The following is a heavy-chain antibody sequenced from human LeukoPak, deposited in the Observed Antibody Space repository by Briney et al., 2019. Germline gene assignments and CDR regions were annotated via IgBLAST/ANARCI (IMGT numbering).Heavy chain of an antibody. V-gene: IGHV4-59*08. D-gene: IGHD5-12*01. Sequence: SQTLSLTCTVSGGSISTYYWSWIRQPPGKGLEWIGYIHYSGTTNYNPSLKNRVTISLDTSKNQFSLSLSSVTAADTAVYYCARMGGYSGYATHWGQGTLVTVSS. J-gene: IGHJ4*02. CDR3: ARMGGYSGYATH. CDR2: IHYSGTT. CDR1: GGSISTYY.